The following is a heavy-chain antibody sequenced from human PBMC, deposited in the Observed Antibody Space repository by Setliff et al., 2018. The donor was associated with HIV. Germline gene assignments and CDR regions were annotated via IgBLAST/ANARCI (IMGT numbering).Heavy chain of an antibody. D-gene: IGHD2-21*01. J-gene: IGHJ4*02. CDR2: IIPIFGTP. Sequence: SVKVSCKASGGTFSSHGISWVRQAPGQGLEWMGRIIPIFGTPNYAQKFQGRVTFTADKSTSTAYMELNSLRSEDTAVYCCARAQGYCGGECYYHFDYWGQGTLVTVSS. V-gene: IGHV1-69*06. CDR1: GGTFSSHG. CDR3: ARAQGYCGGECYYHFDY.